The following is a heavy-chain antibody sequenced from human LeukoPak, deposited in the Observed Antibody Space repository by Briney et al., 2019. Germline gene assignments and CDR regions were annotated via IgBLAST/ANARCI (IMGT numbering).Heavy chain of an antibody. Sequence: PSETLSLTCTVSGGSISNGSYYWSWIRQPAGKGLEWIGRIYTSGSTNYNPSLKSRVTISVDTSKNQFSLKLSSVTAADTAVYYCARDQRYCSGGSCLYYYYMDVWGKGTTVTVSS. D-gene: IGHD2-15*01. CDR3: ARDQRYCSGGSCLYYYYMDV. CDR2: IYTSGST. CDR1: GGSISNGSYY. V-gene: IGHV4-61*02. J-gene: IGHJ6*03.